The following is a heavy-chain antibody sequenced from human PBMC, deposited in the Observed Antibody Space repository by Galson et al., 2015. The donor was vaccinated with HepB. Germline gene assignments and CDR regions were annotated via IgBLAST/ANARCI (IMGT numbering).Heavy chain of an antibody. J-gene: IGHJ4*02. Sequence: SLRLSCAASGFTFSSYSMNWVRQAPGKGLEWVSYISSSSSTIYYADPVKGRFTISRGNAKNSLYLQMNSLRAEDTAVYYCARAFQSRYSSSWKTFDYWGQGTLVTVSA. CDR3: ARAFQSRYSSSWKTFDY. D-gene: IGHD6-13*01. V-gene: IGHV3-48*04. CDR2: ISSSSSTI. CDR1: GFTFSSYS.